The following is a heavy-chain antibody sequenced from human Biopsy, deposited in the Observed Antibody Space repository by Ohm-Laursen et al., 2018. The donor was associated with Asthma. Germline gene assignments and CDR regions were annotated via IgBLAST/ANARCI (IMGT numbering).Heavy chain of an antibody. CDR3: ASDFPKDYVRYNFQF. Sequence: GASVNASCKISGYSLTDLSMHWVRQAPGQWLEWMGGHDHEEGGTVNAWRFQGRVTLTEDTSTDTAYMELSSLSSDDTAVYYCASDFPKDYVRYNFQFWGQGTLVTVSS. J-gene: IGHJ4*02. CDR1: GYSLTDLS. D-gene: IGHD4-17*01. V-gene: IGHV1-24*01. CDR2: HDHEEGGT.